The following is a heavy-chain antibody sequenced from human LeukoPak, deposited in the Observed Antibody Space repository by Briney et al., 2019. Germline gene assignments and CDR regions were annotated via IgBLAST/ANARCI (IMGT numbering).Heavy chain of an antibody. D-gene: IGHD5-12*01. V-gene: IGHV4-59*01. Sequence: SETLSLTCSVSADSIIGYYRGRIRQTPGAGLDWIGNLFYRGTTTYNPSLKSRVTISLDASRTQIFLNLTSVTAADAAVYFCARTRSGYRFDNWSRGTLVVVSS. CDR1: ADSIIGYY. CDR2: LFYRGTT. CDR3: ARTRSGYRFDN. J-gene: IGHJ4*02.